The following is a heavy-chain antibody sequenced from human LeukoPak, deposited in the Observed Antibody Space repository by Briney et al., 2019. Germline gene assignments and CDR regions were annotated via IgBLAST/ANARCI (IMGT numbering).Heavy chain of an antibody. CDR1: CYTFTSYG. V-gene: IGHV1-18*01. D-gene: IGHD2-2*01. J-gene: IGHJ4*02. CDR3: SRSALGVVVPAAMFDY. Sequence: ASVKDSCKASCYTFTSYGINWGRQAPGQGLEWIGCIIGYNGNTNYAQKLQGTVTMTTHPSTTTAYMELSSLRSEDTAVYYCSRSALGVVVPAAMFDYWGQGTLVTVSS. CDR2: IIGYNGNT.